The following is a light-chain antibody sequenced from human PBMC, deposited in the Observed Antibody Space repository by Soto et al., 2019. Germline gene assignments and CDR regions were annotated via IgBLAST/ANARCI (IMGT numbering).Light chain of an antibody. CDR1: SSDVGSYNL. CDR2: EGS. J-gene: IGLJ3*02. Sequence: QSALTQPASVSGSPGQSITISCTGTSSDVGSYNLVSWYQQHPGKAPKLMIYEGSKRPSGVSNRFSGSKSGNTASLTSSGRQAEDEADYYCCSYAGSRVFGGGTKVTVL. V-gene: IGLV2-23*01. CDR3: CSYAGSRV.